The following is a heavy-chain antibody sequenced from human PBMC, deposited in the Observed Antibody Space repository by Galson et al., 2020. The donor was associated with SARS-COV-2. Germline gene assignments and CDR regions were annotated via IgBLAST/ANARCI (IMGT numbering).Heavy chain of an antibody. V-gene: IGHV3-48*02. Sequence: GGSLRLSCAASGFTFSSYTMNWVRQAPGKGLEWVSYISSSRSTIFYADSVKGRFTISRDNAKNSLYLQMNSLRDEDTAVYYCARDSYGNYYFDYWGQGTLVTVSS. CDR3: ARDSYGNYYFDY. CDR2: ISSSRSTI. J-gene: IGHJ4*02. CDR1: GFTFSSYT. D-gene: IGHD5-18*01.